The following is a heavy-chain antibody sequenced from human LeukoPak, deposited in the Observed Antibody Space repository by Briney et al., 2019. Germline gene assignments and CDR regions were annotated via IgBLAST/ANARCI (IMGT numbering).Heavy chain of an antibody. V-gene: IGHV1-69*06. J-gene: IGHJ4*02. Sequence: GASVKASCKASGGTFSSYAISWVRQAPGQGLEWMGRIIPIFGTANYAQKFQGRVTITADKSTSTAYMELSSLRSEDTAVYYCAREALLWFGESAGWGQGTLVTVSS. CDR3: AREALLWFGESAG. CDR1: GGTFSSYA. CDR2: IIPIFGTA. D-gene: IGHD3-10*01.